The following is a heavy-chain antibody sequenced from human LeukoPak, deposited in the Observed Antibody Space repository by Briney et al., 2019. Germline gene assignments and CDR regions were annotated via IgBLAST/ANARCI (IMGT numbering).Heavy chain of an antibody. V-gene: IGHV3-49*04. Sequence: GRSLRLSCTAPGFTFGDYAMSWVRQAPGKGLEWVGFIRSKAYGGTTEYAASVKGRFTISRDDSKSIAYLQMNSLKTEDTAVYYCTTAMYDYVWGSYRDDYWGQGTLVTVSS. D-gene: IGHD3-16*02. CDR1: GFTFGDYA. CDR3: TTAMYDYVWGSYRDDY. CDR2: IRSKAYGGTT. J-gene: IGHJ4*02.